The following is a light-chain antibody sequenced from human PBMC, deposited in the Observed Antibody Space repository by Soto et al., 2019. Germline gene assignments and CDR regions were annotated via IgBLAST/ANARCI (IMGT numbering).Light chain of an antibody. V-gene: IGLV3-1*01. CDR1: KLGDKY. CDR3: QAWDRSTGV. J-gene: IGLJ1*01. CDR2: QDS. Sequence: SYELTQPPSVSVSPGQTASISCSGDKLGDKYVCWYHQKPGQSPVLVIYQDSKRPSGIPERFSGSNSGNTATLTISGTQPMDEADYYCQAWDRSTGVFGTGTKLTVL.